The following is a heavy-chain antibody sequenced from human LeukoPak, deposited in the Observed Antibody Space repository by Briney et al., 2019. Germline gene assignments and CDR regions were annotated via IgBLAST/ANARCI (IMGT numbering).Heavy chain of an antibody. V-gene: IGHV1-8*01. Sequence: GASVKVFCKASGYTFTIYDINWVRQATGQGLEWMGWMNPNSGNTGYAQKFQGRVTMTRNTSISTAYMELSSLRSEDTAVYYCARGGAYCGGDCYPYSDYWGQGTLVTVSS. CDR2: MNPNSGNT. D-gene: IGHD2-21*02. CDR3: ARGGAYCGGDCYPYSDY. J-gene: IGHJ4*02. CDR1: GYTFTIYD.